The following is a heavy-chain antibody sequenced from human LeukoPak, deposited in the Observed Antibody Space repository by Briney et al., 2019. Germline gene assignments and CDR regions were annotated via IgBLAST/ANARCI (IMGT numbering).Heavy chain of an antibody. Sequence: GGSLRLSCAASGFTFSSYGMSWVRQAPGKGLEWVSAISGSGGSTYYAGSVKGRFTISRDNSKNTLYLQMNSLRAEDTAVYYCAKDGDGEFDYWGQGTLVTVSS. CDR2: ISGSGGST. D-gene: IGHD4-17*01. CDR1: GFTFSSYG. V-gene: IGHV3-23*01. CDR3: AKDGDGEFDY. J-gene: IGHJ4*02.